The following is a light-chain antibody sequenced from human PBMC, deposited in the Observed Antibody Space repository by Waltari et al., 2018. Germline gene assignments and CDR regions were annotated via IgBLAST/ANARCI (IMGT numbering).Light chain of an antibody. CDR3: QQRSNWPPALT. V-gene: IGKV3-11*01. CDR1: QSVSSY. CDR2: DAS. J-gene: IGKJ4*01. Sequence: EIVLTQSPVTLSLSQGERATLLCRASQSVSSYLTWYQQKPGQAPRLLTYDASNRATGIPARFRGSESGTDFNLTISSLEPEDFAVYYCQQRSNWPPALTFGGGTKVEVK.